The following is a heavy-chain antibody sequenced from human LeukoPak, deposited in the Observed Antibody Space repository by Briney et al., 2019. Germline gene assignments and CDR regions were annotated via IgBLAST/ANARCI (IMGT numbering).Heavy chain of an antibody. CDR3: ARHGVTPTDY. Sequence: SETLSLTCTVSGGSISSSSYYWGWIRQPPGKGLEWIGSIYYSGSTYYNPSLKSRVTISVDTSKSQFSLKLSSVTAADTAVYYCARHGVTPTDYWGQGILVTVSS. CDR1: GGSISSSSYY. D-gene: IGHD4-23*01. J-gene: IGHJ4*02. V-gene: IGHV4-39*01. CDR2: IYYSGST.